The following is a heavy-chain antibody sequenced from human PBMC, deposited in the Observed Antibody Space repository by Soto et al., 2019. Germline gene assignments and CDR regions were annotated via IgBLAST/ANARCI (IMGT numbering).Heavy chain of an antibody. CDR2: IVPIDGST. CDR1: GGTISSFG. D-gene: IGHD3-3*01. V-gene: IGHV1-69*01. J-gene: IGHJ4*02. CDR3: ARSFTKSRRGGVAFDY. Sequence: QVQLVQSGAEVKKPGSSVKVSCTTCGGTISSFGMNWVRQAPGQGLEWMGGIVPIDGSTKYAEKFQGRVTITADASTSTVYMDLSSLRSEDTAVYYCARSFTKSRRGGVAFDYWGQGTLLTVSP.